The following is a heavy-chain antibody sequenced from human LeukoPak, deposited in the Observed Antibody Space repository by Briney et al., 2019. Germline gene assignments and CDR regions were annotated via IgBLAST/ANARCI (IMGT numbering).Heavy chain of an antibody. CDR2: IKQDGSET. Sequence: PGGSLRLSCAASGFTFSSYGMNWVRQAPGKGLEWVANIKQDGSETYYVDSVKGRFTISRDNAKNSVYLQMNSLRAEDTAVYYCARSYYDNSGSFGFWGQGTLVTVSP. D-gene: IGHD3-22*01. CDR3: ARSYYDNSGSFGF. V-gene: IGHV3-7*01. J-gene: IGHJ4*02. CDR1: GFTFSSYG.